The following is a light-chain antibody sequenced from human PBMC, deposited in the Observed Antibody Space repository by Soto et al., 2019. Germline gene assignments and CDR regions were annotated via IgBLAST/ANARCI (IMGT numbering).Light chain of an antibody. Sequence: QSVLTQPPSASGTPGQRVTISCSGSSSNIGSNPVNWYQQLPGTAPKLLIYGNNQRPSGVPDRFSGSKSGTSASLAISGLQSEDEADYYCAAWDDSLNGYVFGTGTKVT. J-gene: IGLJ1*01. CDR3: AAWDDSLNGYV. V-gene: IGLV1-44*01. CDR2: GNN. CDR1: SSNIGSNP.